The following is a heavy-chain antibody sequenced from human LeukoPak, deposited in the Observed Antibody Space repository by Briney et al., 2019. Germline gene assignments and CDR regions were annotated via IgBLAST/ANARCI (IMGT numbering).Heavy chain of an antibody. CDR1: GGSISSSSYY. CDR3: ARGVSSSSWPLDY. V-gene: IGHV4-39*07. J-gene: IGHJ4*02. D-gene: IGHD6-13*01. CDR2: IYYSGST. Sequence: PSETLSLTCTVSGGSISSSSYYWGWIRQPPGKGLEGIGSIYYSGSTYYNPSLKSRVTISVDTSKNQFSLKLSSVTAADTAVYYCARGVSSSSWPLDYWGQGTLVTVSS.